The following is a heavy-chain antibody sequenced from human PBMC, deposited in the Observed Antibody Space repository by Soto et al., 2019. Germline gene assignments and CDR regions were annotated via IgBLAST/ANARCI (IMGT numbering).Heavy chain of an antibody. V-gene: IGHV4-59*01. J-gene: IGHJ6*04. Sequence: SRSRWTWNHQKPKKGLEWIGYIYYSGSTNYNPSLKSRVTISVDTSKNQFSLKLSSVTAADTAVYYCAGWESGSYHYYSSGMAVLGKGTTVTVS. CDR2: IYYSGST. D-gene: IGHD1-26*01. CDR1: SRSR. CDR3: AGWESGSYHYYSSGMAV.